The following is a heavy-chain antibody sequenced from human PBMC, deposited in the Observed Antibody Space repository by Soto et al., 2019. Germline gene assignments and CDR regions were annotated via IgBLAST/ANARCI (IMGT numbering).Heavy chain of an antibody. CDR1: GGSISSSSYY. CDR3: ARGMTTVTTFVY. Sequence: SETLSLTCTVSGGSISSSSYYWGWIRQPPGKGLEWIGSIYYSGSTYYNPSLKSRVTISVDRSKNQFSLKLSSVTAADTAVYYCARGMTTVTTFVYWGQGTLVTVS. CDR2: IYYSGST. D-gene: IGHD4-17*01. J-gene: IGHJ4*02. V-gene: IGHV4-39*07.